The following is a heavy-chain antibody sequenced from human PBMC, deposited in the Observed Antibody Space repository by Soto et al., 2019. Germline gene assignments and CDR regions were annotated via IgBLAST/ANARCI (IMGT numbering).Heavy chain of an antibody. V-gene: IGHV4-34*01. Sequence: SETLSLTCAVYGGSFSGYYWSWIRQPPGKGLEWIGEINHSGSTNYNPSLKSRVTIAVDTSKNQFSLKLSSVTAADTAVYYCAGANNFREYSSSSGGTSFDYWGQGTLVTVSS. CDR3: AGANNFREYSSSSGGTSFDY. J-gene: IGHJ4*02. CDR1: GGSFSGYY. CDR2: INHSGST. D-gene: IGHD6-6*01.